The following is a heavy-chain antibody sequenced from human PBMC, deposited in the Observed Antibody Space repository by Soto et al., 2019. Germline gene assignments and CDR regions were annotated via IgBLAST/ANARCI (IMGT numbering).Heavy chain of an antibody. CDR2: IWSDGSNK. CDR1: GFTFSTYV. V-gene: IGHV3-33*01. Sequence: HVQLVESGGGVVQPGRSLRLSCAASGFTFSTYVMHWVRQAPGMGLEWVALIWSDGSNKYYADSVKGRFTISRDNSENTAYLQMNSLRAEDTAVYYCAREQVGDYAFDTWGQGTMVTVSS. CDR3: AREQVGDYAFDT. J-gene: IGHJ3*02. D-gene: IGHD4-17*01.